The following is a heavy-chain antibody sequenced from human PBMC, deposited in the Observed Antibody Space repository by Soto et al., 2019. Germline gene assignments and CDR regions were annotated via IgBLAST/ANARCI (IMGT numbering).Heavy chain of an antibody. V-gene: IGHV4-31*03. CDR2: IYCTGST. CDR1: GGSINSGGYY. Sequence: SETLSLTCTVSGGSINSGGYYWSWIRQHPGKGLEWIGYIYCTGSTYYDPSLKSRVTISIDTSKNQFSLKLSSVTAADTAVYYCARRGLGHSGYYHYFDYWGQGTLVTVSS. D-gene: IGHD3-3*01. CDR3: ARRGLGHSGYYHYFDY. J-gene: IGHJ4*02.